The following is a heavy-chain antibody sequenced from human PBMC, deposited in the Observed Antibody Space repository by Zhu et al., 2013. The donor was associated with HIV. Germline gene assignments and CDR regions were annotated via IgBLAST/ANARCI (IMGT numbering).Heavy chain of an antibody. CDR2: IIPIFGTA. Sequence: QVQLVQSGAEVKKPGSSVKVSCKASGGTFSSYAISWVRQAPGQGLEWMGGIIPIFGTANYAQKFQGRVTITADESTSTAYMELSSLRSEDTAVYYCASPHTAMDGYYYYGMDVWGQGTTVTVSS. CDR3: ASPHTAMDGYYYYGMDV. CDR1: GGTFSSYA. D-gene: IGHD5-18*01. V-gene: IGHV1-69*01. J-gene: IGHJ6*02.